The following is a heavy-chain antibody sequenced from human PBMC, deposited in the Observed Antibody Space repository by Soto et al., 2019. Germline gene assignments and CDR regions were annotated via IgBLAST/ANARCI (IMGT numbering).Heavy chain of an antibody. Sequence: QVQLQESGPGLVKPSETLSLTCTVSGGSVSSGSYYWSWIRQPPGKGLEWIGYIYYSGSTNYNPSLKRRVTISVDTSKNQFSLKLSSVTAADTAVYYCARVGDSSDPWGQGTLVTVSS. CDR3: ARVGDSSDP. V-gene: IGHV4-61*01. CDR1: GGSVSSGSYY. J-gene: IGHJ5*02. CDR2: IYYSGST. D-gene: IGHD4-17*01.